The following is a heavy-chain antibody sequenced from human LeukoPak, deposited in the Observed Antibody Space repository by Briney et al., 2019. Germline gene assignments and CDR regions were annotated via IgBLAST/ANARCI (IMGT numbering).Heavy chain of an antibody. Sequence: KPGGSLRLSCAASGFIFSDHYMSLIRQAPGKGLEWISYSSSSGNTTHYADSVRGRFTISRDNAKNSLFLQMNSLRVEDTAIYYCARDGTSSWYFDSWGQGTLVTVAS. CDR3: ARDGTSSWYFDS. V-gene: IGHV3-11*01. J-gene: IGHJ4*02. CDR2: SSSSGNTT. D-gene: IGHD6-13*01. CDR1: GFIFSDHY.